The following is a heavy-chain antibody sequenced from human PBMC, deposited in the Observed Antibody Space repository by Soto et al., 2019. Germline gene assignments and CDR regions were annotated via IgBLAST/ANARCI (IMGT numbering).Heavy chain of an antibody. Sequence: EVQLVESGGGLVQPGGSLELSCAASGFTFSGSAMHWVRQASGKGLEWVGRIRSKANNYATAYGASVKGRFTISRDDSKNTAYLQMNSLKTEDTAVYYCSRQASDFWSGKPQYYMDVWGKGTTVTVSS. V-gene: IGHV3-73*01. CDR2: IRSKANNYAT. CDR1: GFTFSGSA. CDR3: SRQASDFWSGKPQYYMDV. D-gene: IGHD3-3*01. J-gene: IGHJ6*03.